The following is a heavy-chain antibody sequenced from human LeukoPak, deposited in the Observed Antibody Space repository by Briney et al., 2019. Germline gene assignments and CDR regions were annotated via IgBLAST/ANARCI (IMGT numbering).Heavy chain of an antibody. V-gene: IGHV4-39*07. J-gene: IGHJ5*02. CDR1: GASISSSSYY. D-gene: IGHD5-24*01. Sequence: SETLSPTCTVSGASISSSSYYWGWIRQPPGKGLEWIGSIYYSGSTYYNPSLKSRVTISVDTSKNQFSLKLSSVTAADTAVYYCARVREMSWFDPWGQGTLVTVSS. CDR2: IYYSGST. CDR3: ARVREMSWFDP.